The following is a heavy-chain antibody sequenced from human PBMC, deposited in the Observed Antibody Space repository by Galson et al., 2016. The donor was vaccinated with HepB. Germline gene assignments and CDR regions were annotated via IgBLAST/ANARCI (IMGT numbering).Heavy chain of an antibody. Sequence: SLRLSCAASGFTFSSYSMNWVRRAPGKGLEWVSSISSSSNYICHADSVKGRFTISRDNAKNSLYLQMNSLRAEDTAVYYCATDPSRLLEAGRLDSWGQGTLVTVSS. CDR1: GFTFSSYS. D-gene: IGHD6-19*01. J-gene: IGHJ4*02. CDR3: ATDPSRLLEAGRLDS. CDR2: ISSSSNYI. V-gene: IGHV3-21*01.